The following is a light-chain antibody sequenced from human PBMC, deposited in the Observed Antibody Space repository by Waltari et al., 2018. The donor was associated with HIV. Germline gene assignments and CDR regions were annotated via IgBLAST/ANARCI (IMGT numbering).Light chain of an antibody. J-gene: IGKJ2*01. V-gene: IGKV6-21*01. CDR3: HQSSSLPHT. Sequence: IVLTQSPDVKSVTPKEKVTITCRASQSIGSNVHWYQQKPDQSPKLLIKYASRSFSGVPSRFSGSGSGTDFTLTIRGLEAEDAATYYCHQSSSLPHTFGQGTKLEIK. CDR1: QSIGSN. CDR2: YAS.